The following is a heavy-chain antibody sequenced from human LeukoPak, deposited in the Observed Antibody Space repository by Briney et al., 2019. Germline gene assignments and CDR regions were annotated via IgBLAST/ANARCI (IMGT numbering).Heavy chain of an antibody. CDR3: ARCAKIGMVTFIDY. D-gene: IGHD4-23*01. J-gene: IGHJ4*02. CDR2: IYPGDSDT. CDR1: GYSFTSYW. V-gene: IGHV5-51*01. Sequence: GESLKISCKGSGYSFTSYWIGWVRQMPGKGLEWMGIIYPGDSDTRYSLSFEGQVTISADKSISTAYLQWSSLKASDTAMYFCARCAKIGMVTFIDYWGQGTLVTVSS.